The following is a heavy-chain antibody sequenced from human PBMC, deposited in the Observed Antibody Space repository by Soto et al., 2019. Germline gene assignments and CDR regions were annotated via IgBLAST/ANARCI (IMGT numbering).Heavy chain of an antibody. CDR2: IYWDDDK. CDR1: GFSLSTSGVG. J-gene: IGHJ4*02. CDR3: PHYWYCSGGSCYCTYYFDS. D-gene: IGHD2-15*01. V-gene: IGHV2-5*02. Sequence: QITLKESGPTLVKPTQTLTLTCTFSGFSLSTSGVGVGWIRQPPGKALEWLALIYWDDDKRYSPSLKSRLTITKDTSKNQLVPTMTNMEPGDTATYYCPHYWYCSGGSCYCTYYFDSRGQGTLVTFSS.